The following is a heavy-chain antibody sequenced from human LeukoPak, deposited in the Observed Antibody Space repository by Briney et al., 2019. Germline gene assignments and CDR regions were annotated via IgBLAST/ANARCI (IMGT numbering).Heavy chain of an antibody. D-gene: IGHD3-9*01. J-gene: IGHJ3*02. CDR3: ARGYYDILTGYSPRGAFDI. CDR1: GFTFDDYG. Sequence: GGSLRLSCAASGFTFDDYGMSWVRQAPGKGLEWVSGINWNGGGTGYADSVKGRFTISRDNAKNSLYLQMNSLRAEDTALYHCARGYYDILTGYSPRGAFDIWGQGTMVTVPS. V-gene: IGHV3-20*01. CDR2: INWNGGGT.